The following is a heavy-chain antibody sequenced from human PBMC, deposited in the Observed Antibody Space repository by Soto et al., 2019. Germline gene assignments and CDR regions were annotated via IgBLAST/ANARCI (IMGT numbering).Heavy chain of an antibody. CDR2: IIPIFGTA. Sequence: EASVKVSCKASGGTFSSYAISWVRQAPGQGLEWMGGIIPIFGTANYAQKFQGRVTITADESTSTAYMELSSLRSEDTAVYYCARGVATITRFDYWGQGTLVTVSS. D-gene: IGHD5-12*01. V-gene: IGHV1-69*13. CDR1: GGTFSSYA. J-gene: IGHJ4*02. CDR3: ARGVATITRFDY.